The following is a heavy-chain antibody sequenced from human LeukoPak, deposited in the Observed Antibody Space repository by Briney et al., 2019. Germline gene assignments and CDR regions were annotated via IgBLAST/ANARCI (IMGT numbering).Heavy chain of an antibody. J-gene: IGHJ4*02. D-gene: IGHD3-22*01. V-gene: IGHV3-23*01. Sequence: GGSLRLSCAASGFTFSSYAMSWVRQAPGKGLEWVSAISGSGGSTYYADSVKGRFTISRDNSKNTLYLQMNSLRAEDTAVYYCAKGFIADSSGYHDYYFDYWGQGTLVTVSS. CDR1: GFTFSSYA. CDR2: ISGSGGST. CDR3: AKGFIADSSGYHDYYFDY.